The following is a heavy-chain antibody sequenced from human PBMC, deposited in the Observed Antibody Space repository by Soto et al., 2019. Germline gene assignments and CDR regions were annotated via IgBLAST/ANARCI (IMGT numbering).Heavy chain of an antibody. D-gene: IGHD3-16*02. CDR1: GYTFTSYA. V-gene: IGHV1-3*01. J-gene: IGHJ6*02. Sequence: ASVKVSCKASGYTFTSYAMHWVRQAPGQRLEWMGWINAGNGNTKYSQKFQGRVTITRDTSASTAYMELSSLRSEDTAVYYCAREGIVGDYYYYGMDVWGQGTTVTV. CDR2: INAGNGNT. CDR3: AREGIVGDYYYYGMDV.